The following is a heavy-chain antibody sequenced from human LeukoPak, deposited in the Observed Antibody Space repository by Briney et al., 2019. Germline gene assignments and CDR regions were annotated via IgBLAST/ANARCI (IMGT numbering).Heavy chain of an antibody. V-gene: IGHV4-39*01. CDR1: GGSISSSSYY. D-gene: IGHD4-17*01. CDR3: ARPAGDSSYYFDY. CDR2: IYYSGST. J-gene: IGHJ4*02. Sequence: PSGTLSLTCTVSGGSISSSSYYWGWIRQPPGKGLEWIGSIYYSGSTYYNPSLKSRVTISVDTSKNQFSLKLSSVTAADTAVYYCARPAGDSSYYFDYWGQGTLVTVSS.